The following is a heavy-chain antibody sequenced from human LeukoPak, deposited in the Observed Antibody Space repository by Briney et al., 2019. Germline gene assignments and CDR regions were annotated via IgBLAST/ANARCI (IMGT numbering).Heavy chain of an antibody. Sequence: PGGSLRLSCAASGFTFRTYGMHWVRQTPGKGLEWVAFLWFDGSHQYYADSVRGRFIISRDNSNNTLYLQMNSLRADDTAVYYCAREAYCGGDCDFPPPFDYWGQGTLVTVSS. D-gene: IGHD2-21*02. CDR3: AREAYCGGDCDFPPPFDY. CDR2: LWFDGSHQ. J-gene: IGHJ4*02. CDR1: GFTFRTYG. V-gene: IGHV3-33*01.